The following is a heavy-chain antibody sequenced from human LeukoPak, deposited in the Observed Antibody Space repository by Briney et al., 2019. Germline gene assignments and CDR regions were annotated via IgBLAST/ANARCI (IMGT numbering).Heavy chain of an antibody. CDR2: INAGNGNT. V-gene: IGHV1-3*01. CDR1: GYTFTSYA. CDR3: ARVYPYCSSTSCYEAFDY. Sequence: ASAKVSCKASGYTFTSYAMHWVRQVPGQRLEWMGWINAGNGNTKYSQKFQGRVTITRDTSASTAYMELSSLRSEDTAVYYCARVYPYCSSTSCYEAFDYWGQGTLVTVSS. J-gene: IGHJ4*02. D-gene: IGHD2-2*01.